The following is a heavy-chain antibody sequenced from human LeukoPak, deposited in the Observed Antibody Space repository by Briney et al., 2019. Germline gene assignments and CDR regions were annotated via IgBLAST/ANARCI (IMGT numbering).Heavy chain of an antibody. CDR1: GFTFSSNA. J-gene: IGHJ3*02. Sequence: PGGSLRLSCAASGFTFSSNAMSWVRHAPGKGLEWVSAISTGGGSTYYADSVKGRFTISRDNPNNTLYLQMNNLRAEDTAVYYCAKPRDSIVGTTTPTRLATLDIWGQGTMVTVSS. CDR3: AKPRDSIVGTTTPTRLATLDI. D-gene: IGHD1-26*01. CDR2: ISTGGGST. V-gene: IGHV3-23*01.